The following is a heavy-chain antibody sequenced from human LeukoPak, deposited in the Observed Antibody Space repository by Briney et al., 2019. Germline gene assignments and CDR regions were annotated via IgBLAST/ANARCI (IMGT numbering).Heavy chain of an antibody. CDR1: RYTFTGYY. CDR3: ASGWSITGWYNNWFDP. Sequence: GASVKVSCKASRYTFTGYYMHWVRQAPGQGLEWMGWINPNSGDTNYAQKLQGRVTMTRDTSITTVYMELSRLRSDDTAVYFCASGWSITGWYNNWFDPWGQGTLVTVSS. CDR2: INPNSGDT. V-gene: IGHV1-2*02. D-gene: IGHD6-19*01. J-gene: IGHJ5*02.